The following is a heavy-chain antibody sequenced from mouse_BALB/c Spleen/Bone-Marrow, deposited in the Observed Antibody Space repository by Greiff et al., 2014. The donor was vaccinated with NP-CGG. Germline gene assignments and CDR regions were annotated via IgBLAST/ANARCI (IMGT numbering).Heavy chain of an antibody. CDR1: GYAFTSSW. D-gene: IGHD1-1*02. Sequence: VQLQQSGSVLVRPGASVKLSCKTSGYAFTSSWIHWAKQRPGQGLEWIGEIHPNSGNTNYNEKFKDKATLTVDTSSRTAYVDLSSLTSEDSAVYYCARAGGSYEDYVMDYWGQGTSVTVSS. V-gene: IGHV1S130*01. CDR3: ARAGGSYEDYVMDY. J-gene: IGHJ4*01. CDR2: IHPNSGNT.